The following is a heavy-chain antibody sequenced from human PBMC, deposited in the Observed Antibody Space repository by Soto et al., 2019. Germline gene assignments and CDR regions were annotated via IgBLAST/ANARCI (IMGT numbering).Heavy chain of an antibody. V-gene: IGHV1-46*01. CDR2: INPSGGST. D-gene: IGHD3-3*01. CDR1: GYTFTSYY. CDR3: ANGITIFGVVTSGDWFDP. Sequence: ASVKVSCKASGYTFTSYYMHWVRQAPGQGLEWMGIINPSGGSTSYAQKLQGRVTMTRDTSTDTAYMELSSLRSEDTAVYYCANGITIFGVVTSGDWFDPWGQGTLVTVSS. J-gene: IGHJ5*02.